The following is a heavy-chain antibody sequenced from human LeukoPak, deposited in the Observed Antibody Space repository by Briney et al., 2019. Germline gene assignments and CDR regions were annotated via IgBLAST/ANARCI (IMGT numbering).Heavy chain of an antibody. CDR1: GGSISSYF. CDR2: IYTSGTT. J-gene: IGHJ4*02. CDR3: ARDQGSGIDY. V-gene: IGHV4-4*07. D-gene: IGHD3-10*01. Sequence: PSESLSLTCTVSGGSISSYFWSWIRQPAGEGRGWVGRIYTSGTTSYNASLRSRVTMSVDTSNNQFTLKLSSVTAADTAVYYCARDQGSGIDYWGQGTMVTVSS.